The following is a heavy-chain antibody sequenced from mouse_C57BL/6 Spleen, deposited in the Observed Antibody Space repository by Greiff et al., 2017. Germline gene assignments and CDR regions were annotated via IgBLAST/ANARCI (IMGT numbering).Heavy chain of an antibody. Sequence: DVMLVESGGGLVQPGGSLSLSCAASGFTFTDYYMSWVRQPPGKALEWLGFIRNKANGYTTEYSASVKGRFTISRANSQSILYLQKNALRAEDSAAYDGARYYSNYGRYFDVWGTGTTVTVSS. CDR2: IRNKANGYTT. CDR1: GFTFTDYY. CDR3: ARYYSNYGRYFDV. D-gene: IGHD2-5*01. V-gene: IGHV7-3*01. J-gene: IGHJ1*03.